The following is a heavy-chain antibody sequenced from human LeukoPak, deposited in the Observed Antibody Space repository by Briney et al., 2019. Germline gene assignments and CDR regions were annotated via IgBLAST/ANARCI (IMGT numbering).Heavy chain of an antibody. Sequence: PGGCLRLSCAASGFTFSSYDMHWVRQGTGKRLEWVSAISTAADTYYPGSVKGRFTLSRENGNDSLYLQMNSLRAGDTAVYYCVRARSGFDLWGHGTLVTVSS. J-gene: IGHJ2*01. V-gene: IGHV3-13*04. CDR1: GFTFSSYD. CDR2: ISTAADT. D-gene: IGHD3-3*01. CDR3: VRARSGFDL.